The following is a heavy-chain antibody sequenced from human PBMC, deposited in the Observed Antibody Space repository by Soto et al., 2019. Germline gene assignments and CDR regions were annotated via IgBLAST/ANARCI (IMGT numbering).Heavy chain of an antibody. CDR1: GFTFSSYW. Sequence: EVQLVESGGGLVQPGGSLRLSCAASGFTFSSYWMSWLRQAPGKGLEWVANIKQDGSEKYYVDSVKGRFTISRDNAKNSLYLQMNSLRAEDTAVYYCARVVAGSHMDVWGKGTTVTVSS. D-gene: IGHD6-19*01. CDR3: ARVVAGSHMDV. CDR2: IKQDGSEK. J-gene: IGHJ6*03. V-gene: IGHV3-7*01.